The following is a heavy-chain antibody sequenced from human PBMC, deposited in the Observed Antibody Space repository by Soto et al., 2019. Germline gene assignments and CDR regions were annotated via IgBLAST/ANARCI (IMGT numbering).Heavy chain of an antibody. Sequence: EVQLVESGGDLVQPGRSLRLSCAASGFTFSSYWMSWVRQAPGKGLEWVANIKQDGSEKYYVDSVKGRFTISRDNAKNSLYLQMNSLRAEDTAVYYCAREGGYYDFWSGYYLGWFDPWGQGTLVTVSS. V-gene: IGHV3-7*01. J-gene: IGHJ5*02. D-gene: IGHD3-3*01. CDR2: IKQDGSEK. CDR3: AREGGYYDFWSGYYLGWFDP. CDR1: GFTFSSYW.